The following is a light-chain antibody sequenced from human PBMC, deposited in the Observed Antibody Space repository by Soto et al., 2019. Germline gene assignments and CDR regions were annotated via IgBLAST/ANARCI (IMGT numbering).Light chain of an antibody. CDR1: SRDVGGYNY. J-gene: IGLJ1*01. CDR3: SSYTSSSTYV. V-gene: IGLV2-14*01. Sequence: QSVLTQPASVSGSPGQSITKSCTGTSRDVGGYNYVSWYQQHPGKAPKLMIYDVSNRPSGVSNRFSGSKSGNTASLTISGLQAEDEADYYCSSYTSSSTYVFGTGTKVTVL. CDR2: DVS.